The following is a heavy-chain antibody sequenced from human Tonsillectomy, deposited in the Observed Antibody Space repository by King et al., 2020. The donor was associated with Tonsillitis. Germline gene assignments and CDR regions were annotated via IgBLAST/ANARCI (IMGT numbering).Heavy chain of an antibody. D-gene: IGHD2-21*01. CDR2: MYTSGSA. CDR1: GGSINSGSYS. J-gene: IGHJ4*02. CDR3: ASRASTDY. Sequence: QLQESGPGLVKPSQTLSLTCTVSGGSINSGSYSWGWIRQPAGRGLEWIGRMYTSGSANYNPSLKNRATLSVDTSKNQFSLKLSSLTAADTAIYYCASRASTDYWGQGALVTVSS. V-gene: IGHV4-61*02.